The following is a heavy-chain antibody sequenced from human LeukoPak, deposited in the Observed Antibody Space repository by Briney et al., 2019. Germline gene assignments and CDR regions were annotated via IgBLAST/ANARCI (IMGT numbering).Heavy chain of an antibody. CDR2: ITNNGGST. V-gene: IGHV3-64D*06. J-gene: IGHJ4*02. CDR3: VKDRLRLRHLMDY. CDR1: GFTFSSYA. D-gene: IGHD3-9*01. Sequence: PGGSLRLSCSASGFTFSSYAMHWVRQAPGKGLEYVSGITNNGGSTYYADSVKGRFTISRDNSKNTLFLQMSSLRAEDTAVYYCVKDRLRLRHLMDYWGQGTLVTVSS.